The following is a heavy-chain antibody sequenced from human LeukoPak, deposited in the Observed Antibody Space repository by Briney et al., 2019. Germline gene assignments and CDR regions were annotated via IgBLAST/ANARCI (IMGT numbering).Heavy chain of an antibody. V-gene: IGHV3-21*04. Sequence: PGGSLRLSCAASGFTFSSYSMNWVRQAPGKGLEWVSSISSSSSYIYYADSVKGRFTISRDNSKNSLYLQMNSLRAEDTAVYYCAKASSSGLGDWFDPWGQGTLVTVSS. D-gene: IGHD6-19*01. CDR3: AKASSSGLGDWFDP. CDR2: ISSSSSYI. CDR1: GFTFSSYS. J-gene: IGHJ5*02.